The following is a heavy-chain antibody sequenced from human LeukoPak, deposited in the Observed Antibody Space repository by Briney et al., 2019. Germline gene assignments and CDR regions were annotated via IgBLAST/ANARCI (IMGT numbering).Heavy chain of an antibody. CDR3: ARESDTAMGIDY. J-gene: IGHJ4*02. CDR2: IHSGGST. Sequence: GGSLRLSCAASGFTVSSNYMSWVRQAPGKGLEWVSVIHSGGSTYYADSVKGRFTISRDNSKNTLYLQMNSLRAEDTAVYYCARESDTAMGIDYWGQGTLVTVSS. V-gene: IGHV3-53*01. D-gene: IGHD5-18*01. CDR1: GFTVSSNY.